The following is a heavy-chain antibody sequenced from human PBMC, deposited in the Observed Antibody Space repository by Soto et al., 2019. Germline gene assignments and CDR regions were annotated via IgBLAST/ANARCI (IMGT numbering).Heavy chain of an antibody. CDR2: ISFDGSID. V-gene: IGHV3-30*18. J-gene: IGHJ6*02. CDR3: EKARAIFGVVIISDFYYDMGV. Sequence: LRRSSAASGCTFSSYGMHWVRRAPGKGLEWVGVISFDGSIDYYEDSVKGRFTISRDNSKNTMYLQMNRMRAEDTDVYYCEKARAIFGVVIISDFYYDMGVWGQGTTVTVSS. CDR1: GCTFSSYG. D-gene: IGHD3-3*01.